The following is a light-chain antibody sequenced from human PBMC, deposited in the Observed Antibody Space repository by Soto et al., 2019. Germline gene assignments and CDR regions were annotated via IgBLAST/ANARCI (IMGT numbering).Light chain of an antibody. V-gene: IGLV1-47*01. CDR1: SSNIGSNY. J-gene: IGLJ2*01. CDR2: RNN. CDR3: AAWDDSLSGVV. Sequence: QSVLTHPPSASGTPGQRVTISCSGSSSNIGSNYVYWYQQLPGTAPKLLIYRNNQRPSGVPDRFSGSKSGTSASLAISGLRSEDEADYYCAAWDDSLSGVVFGGGTQLPVL.